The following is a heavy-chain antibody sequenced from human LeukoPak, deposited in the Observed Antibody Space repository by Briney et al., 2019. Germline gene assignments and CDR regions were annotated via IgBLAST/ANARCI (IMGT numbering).Heavy chain of an antibody. CDR1: GSSFTCYW. CDR2: IYPGDSDT. Sequence: GESLKISCKGSGSSFTCYWIGWVRQLPGKGLEWMGIIYPGDSDTRYSPSFQGQVTISADKSISTAYLQWSSLKASDTAMYYCARLLGGYSSFFDIWGQGTMVTVSS. D-gene: IGHD5-18*01. V-gene: IGHV5-51*01. CDR3: ARLLGGYSSFFDI. J-gene: IGHJ3*02.